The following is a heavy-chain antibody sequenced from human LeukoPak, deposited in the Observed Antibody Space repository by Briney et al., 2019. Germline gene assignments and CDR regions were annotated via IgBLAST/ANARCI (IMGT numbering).Heavy chain of an antibody. V-gene: IGHV4-34*01. CDR2: INHSGST. CDR3: ARGAGSY. D-gene: IGHD3-10*01. Sequence: SETLSLTCAVYGGSFSGYYWSWIRQPPGKGLEWIGEINHSGSTNYNPSLKSRVTISVDTSKNQFSLKLSSVTAADTAVYYWARGAGSYWGQGTLVTVSS. CDR1: GGSFSGYY. J-gene: IGHJ4*02.